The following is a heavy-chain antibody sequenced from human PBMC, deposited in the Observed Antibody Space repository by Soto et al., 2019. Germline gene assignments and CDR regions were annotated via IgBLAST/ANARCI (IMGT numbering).Heavy chain of an antibody. J-gene: IGHJ4*02. Sequence: GGSLRLSCTASGFTFSNYVMAWVRQAPGRGLEWVSAISGGGSSTFYADSVKGRFVISRDNSKNTVYLQMNSLKTEDTAVYYCTTDPPPRVRLKLDYWGQGTLVTVSS. V-gene: IGHV3-23*01. CDR1: GFTFSNYV. D-gene: IGHD3-22*01. CDR3: TTDPPPRVRLKLDY. CDR2: ISGGGSST.